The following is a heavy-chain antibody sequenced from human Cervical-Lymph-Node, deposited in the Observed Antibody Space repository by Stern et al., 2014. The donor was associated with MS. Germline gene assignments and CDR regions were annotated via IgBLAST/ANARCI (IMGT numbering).Heavy chain of an antibody. Sequence: VQLVESGGGLVKPGGSLRLSCAASGFTFSDSYMTWVRQTPGKGLEWVSYISSSGDTIVYAESVKGRFTVSRDNAKNSLSLQMSSLRVEDTAVYYCVRGWEPRQDGPSGHDYDAFDIWGQGTMVTVSS. J-gene: IGHJ3*02. CDR1: GFTFSDSY. CDR2: ISSSGDTI. CDR3: VRGWEPRQDGPSGHDYDAFDI. D-gene: IGHD5-12*01. V-gene: IGHV3-11*01.